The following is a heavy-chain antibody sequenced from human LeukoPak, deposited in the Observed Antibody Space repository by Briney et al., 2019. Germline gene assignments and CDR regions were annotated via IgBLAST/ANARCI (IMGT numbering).Heavy chain of an antibody. D-gene: IGHD3-10*01. CDR1: GYTLTELS. J-gene: IGHJ3*02. CDR3: ATGRPLITMVRGVIITDAFDI. CDR2: FDPEDGET. Sequence: GESLKISCKVSGYTLTELSMHWVRQAPGKGLEWMGGFDPEDGETIYAQKFQGRVTMTEDTSTDTAYMELSSLRSEDTAVYYCATGRPLITMVRGVIITDAFDIWGQGTMVTVSS. V-gene: IGHV1-24*01.